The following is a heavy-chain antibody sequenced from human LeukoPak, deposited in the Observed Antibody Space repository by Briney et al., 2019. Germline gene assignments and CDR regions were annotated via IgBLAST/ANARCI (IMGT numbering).Heavy chain of an antibody. CDR1: GFTFSSYS. D-gene: IGHD2-15*01. J-gene: IGHJ6*04. Sequence: PGGSLRLSCAAFGFTFSSYSMNWVRQAPGKGLEWVSSISSSSSYIYYADSVKGRFTISRDNAKNSLYLQMNSLRAEDTAVYYCARVGVVVVAATRYYYYGMDVWGKGTTVTVSS. CDR3: ARVGVVVVAATRYYYYGMDV. V-gene: IGHV3-21*01. CDR2: ISSSSSYI.